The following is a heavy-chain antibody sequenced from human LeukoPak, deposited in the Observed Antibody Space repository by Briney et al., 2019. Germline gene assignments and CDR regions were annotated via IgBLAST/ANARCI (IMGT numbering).Heavy chain of an antibody. Sequence: GGSLRLSCSASGFTFGAFAMNWVGRAPGTGLEWDSPIRFRRSIHYAASVRGRLTLSRDETKESRFLLMNRLTAEDTAVYSCARVGHRPSPDYWGQGTLVTVSS. CDR2: IRFRRSI. CDR3: ARVGHRPSPDY. J-gene: IGHJ4*02. CDR1: GFTFGAFA. V-gene: IGHV3-69-1*01.